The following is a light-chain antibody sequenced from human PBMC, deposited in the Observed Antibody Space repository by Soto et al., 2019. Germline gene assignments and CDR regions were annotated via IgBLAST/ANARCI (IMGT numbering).Light chain of an antibody. V-gene: IGLV7-43*01. CDR1: TGAVTSGYY. J-gene: IGLJ3*02. CDR3: LLYYGGALV. Sequence: QAVVTQEPSLTVSPGGTVTLTCASSTGAVTSGYYPNWFQQKPGQPPRALIYSSTYKHSWTPARFSGSLLGGKAALTLSGVQPEDEAEYYCLLYYGGALVFGGGTTLTVL. CDR2: SST.